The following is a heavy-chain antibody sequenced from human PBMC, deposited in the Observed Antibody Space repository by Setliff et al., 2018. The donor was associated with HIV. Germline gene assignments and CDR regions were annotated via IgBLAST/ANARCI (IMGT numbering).Heavy chain of an antibody. D-gene: IGHD2-15*01. CDR1: GVSIVSGGFY. J-gene: IGHJ3*02. CDR3: ARDLHANYHVVDI. V-gene: IGHV4-31*03. Sequence: SETLSLTCSVSGVSIVSGGFYFSWIRHHPGKGLEWIGTVYYTGKTYYKPSLQSRLTMSADTSKNQLYLKINSVTAADTAVYFCARDLHANYHVVDIWGPGTMVTVSS. CDR2: VYYTGKT.